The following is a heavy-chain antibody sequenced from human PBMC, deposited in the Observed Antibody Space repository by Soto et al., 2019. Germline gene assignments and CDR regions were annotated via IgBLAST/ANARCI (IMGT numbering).Heavy chain of an antibody. CDR3: ARDFTGEYSSPYYFDY. D-gene: IGHD6-6*01. J-gene: IGHJ4*02. V-gene: IGHV4-4*07. CDR1: GGSISSYY. Sequence: XATLSLPCTVSGGSISSYYWSWIRQPAGKGLEWIGRIYTSGSTNYNPSLKSRVTMSVDTSKNQFSLKLSSVTPADTAVYYCARDFTGEYSSPYYFDYWGQGTLVTVSS. CDR2: IYTSGST.